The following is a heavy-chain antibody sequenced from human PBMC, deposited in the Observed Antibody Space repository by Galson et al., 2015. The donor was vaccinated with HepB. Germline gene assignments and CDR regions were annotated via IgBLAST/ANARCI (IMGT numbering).Heavy chain of an antibody. J-gene: IGHJ4*02. CDR3: ARLMRITKIGGPLYYFDY. CDR2: INAGSDKT. CDR1: EYTFNNHA. V-gene: IGHV1-3*01. Sequence: SVKVSCKASEYTFNNHAIHWVRQAPGQSLEWMGWINAGSDKTKYSQKFQGRVTITGDTSATTVYMELSTLRSEDTAVYYCARLMRITKIGGPLYYFDYWGQGTLVTVSS. D-gene: IGHD1-14*01.